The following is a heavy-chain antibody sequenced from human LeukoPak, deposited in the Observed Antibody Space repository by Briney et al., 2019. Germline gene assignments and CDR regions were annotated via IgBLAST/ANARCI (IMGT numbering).Heavy chain of an antibody. CDR3: ARLVVITTGTPNYYFDY. CDR2: ISSSSSYI. D-gene: IGHD3-22*01. Sequence: GGSLGLSCAASGFTFSSYSMNWVRQAPGKGLEWVSSISSSSSYIYYADSVKGRFTISRDNAKNSLYLQMNSLRAEDTAVYYCARLVVITTGTPNYYFDYWGQGTLVTVSS. V-gene: IGHV3-21*01. CDR1: GFTFSSYS. J-gene: IGHJ4*02.